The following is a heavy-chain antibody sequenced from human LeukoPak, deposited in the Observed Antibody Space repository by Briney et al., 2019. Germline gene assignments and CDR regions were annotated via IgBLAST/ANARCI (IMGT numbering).Heavy chain of an antibody. J-gene: IGHJ4*02. D-gene: IGHD5-18*01. V-gene: IGHV3-30*02. Sequence: PGGSLRLSCAASGFTFSSYGMHWVRQAPGKGLEWVAFIRYDGSNKNYADSVKGRFTISRDNSKNTLYLQMNSLRAEETAVYYCATHNVDTDMVLTYWGQGTLVTVSS. CDR2: IRYDGSNK. CDR1: GFTFSSYG. CDR3: ATHNVDTDMVLTY.